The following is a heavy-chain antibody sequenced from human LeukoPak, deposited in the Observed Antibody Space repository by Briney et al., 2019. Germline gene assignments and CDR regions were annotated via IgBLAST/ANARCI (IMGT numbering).Heavy chain of an antibody. CDR1: GYTFTGYY. J-gene: IGHJ3*02. CDR2: INPNSGGT. V-gene: IGHV1-2*02. Sequence: GESLRISCKGSGYTFTGYYMHWVRQAPGQGLEWMGWINPNSGGTNYAQKFQGRVTMTRDTSISTAYMELSRLRSDDTAVYYCAREYYDSSGSHAFDIWGQGTMVTVSS. CDR3: AREYYDSSGSHAFDI. D-gene: IGHD3-22*01.